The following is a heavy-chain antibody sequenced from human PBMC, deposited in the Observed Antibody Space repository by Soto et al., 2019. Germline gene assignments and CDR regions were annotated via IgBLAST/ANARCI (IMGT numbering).Heavy chain of an antibody. D-gene: IGHD6-13*01. CDR1: GGSISSGDYY. J-gene: IGHJ6*02. V-gene: IGHV4-30-4*01. CDR3: ARDRRDSSSWTADYYYYGMDV. Sequence: SETLSLTCTVSGGSISSGDYYWSWIRQPPGKGLGWIGYIYYSGSTYYNPSLKSRVTISVDTSKNQFSLKLSSVTAADTAVYYCARDRRDSSSWTADYYYYGMDVWGQGTTVTVSS. CDR2: IYYSGST.